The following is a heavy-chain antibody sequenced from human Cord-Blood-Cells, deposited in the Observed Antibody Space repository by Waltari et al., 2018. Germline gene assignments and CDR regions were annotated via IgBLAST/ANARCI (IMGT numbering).Heavy chain of an antibody. Sequence: VHLVQPGAEAKKPGASVKVSSTSAANTSTGYSMHWVRQVPGHGLEWMGWINPNSGGTNYAQKLQVRVTMTRDTSISTAYMELSRLRSDDTAVYYCAREGYSGSYDYWGQGTLVTVSS. CDR3: AREGYSGSYDY. CDR1: ANTSTGYS. D-gene: IGHD1-26*01. J-gene: IGHJ4*02. CDR2: INPNSGGT. V-gene: IGHV1-2*02.